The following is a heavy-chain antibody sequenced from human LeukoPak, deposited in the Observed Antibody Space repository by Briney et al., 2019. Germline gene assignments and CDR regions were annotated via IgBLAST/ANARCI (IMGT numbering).Heavy chain of an antibody. J-gene: IGHJ6*03. CDR2: ISNSGST. CDR3: GRDALVGYFSYYYMDV. D-gene: IGHD2-15*01. CDR1: GGSISSHY. Sequence: SETLSLTCTVSGGSISSHYWTWIRQSPVKGLEWIGDISNSGSTSYNPSLKSRVTISIDTSKNQFALKLSSVTAADTAVYYCGRDALVGYFSYYYMDVWGKGTTVTVSS. V-gene: IGHV4-59*11.